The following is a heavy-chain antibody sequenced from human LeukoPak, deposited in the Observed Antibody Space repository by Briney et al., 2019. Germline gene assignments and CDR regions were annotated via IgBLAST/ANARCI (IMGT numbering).Heavy chain of an antibody. J-gene: IGHJ6*02. V-gene: IGHV4-59*08. CDR1: GASVRSYY. Sequence: SETLSLTCSVSGASVRSYYWTWIRQSPGKGLEWIGYIHHSGNTNYNPSLKSRVTISVDTSRNHLSLKVSSVTVADTALYYCARLGRTNGYPPKYYYGMDVWGQGTTVSVSS. D-gene: IGHD1-1*01. CDR3: ARLGRTNGYPPKYYYGMDV. CDR2: IHHSGNT.